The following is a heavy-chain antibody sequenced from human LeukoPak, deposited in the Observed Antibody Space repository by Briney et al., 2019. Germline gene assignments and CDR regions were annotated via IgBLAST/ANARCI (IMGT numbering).Heavy chain of an antibody. CDR1: GYSISSGYY. J-gene: IGHJ6*03. Sequence: SETLSLTCTVSGYSISSGYYWGWIRRPPGKGLEWIGSIYHSGSTYYNPSLKSRVTISVDTSKNQFSLKLSSVTAADTAVYYCAKVRRSYYYYMDVWGKGTTVTVSS. CDR2: IYHSGST. CDR3: AKVRRSYYYYMDV. V-gene: IGHV4-38-2*02.